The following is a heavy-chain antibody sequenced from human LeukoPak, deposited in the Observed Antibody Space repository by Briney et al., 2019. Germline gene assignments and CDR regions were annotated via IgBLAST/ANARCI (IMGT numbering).Heavy chain of an antibody. Sequence: ASVKVSCKASGYSFTTHDINCVRQSPGQGLEWMGWMNPNSGKTSYAQKFQGRVTMTRDTSISTVYMELSSLGSDDTAVYYCARESGLTDNWLDSWGQGTLVIVSS. CDR2: MNPNSGKT. J-gene: IGHJ5*01. CDR1: GYSFTTHD. V-gene: IGHV1-8*01. CDR3: ARESGLTDNWLDS. D-gene: IGHD5-12*01.